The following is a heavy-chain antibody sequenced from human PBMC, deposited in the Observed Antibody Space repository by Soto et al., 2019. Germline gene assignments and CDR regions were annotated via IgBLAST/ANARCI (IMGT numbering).Heavy chain of an antibody. V-gene: IGHV4-4*07. CDR1: GGSISNYY. CDR3: ARGGQDFWSGPFDY. Sequence: SETLSLTCTVSGGSISNYYCNWIRQPAGKGLEWIGRIDTSGSTNYNPSLKSRVTMSVDTSKQEFSLKLSSVTAADTALYYCARGGQDFWSGPFDYWGRGALVTSPQ. J-gene: IGHJ4*02. CDR2: IDTSGST. D-gene: IGHD3-3*01.